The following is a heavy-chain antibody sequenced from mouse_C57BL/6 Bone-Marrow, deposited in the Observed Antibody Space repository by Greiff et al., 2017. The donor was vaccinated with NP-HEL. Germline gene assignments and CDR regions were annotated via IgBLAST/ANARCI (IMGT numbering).Heavy chain of an antibody. J-gene: IGHJ4*01. CDR2: INPNNGGT. CDR3: ARWGIYYGNYDAMDY. D-gene: IGHD2-1*01. Sequence: EVQLQQSGPELVKPGASVKISCKASGYTFTDYYMNWVKQSHGKSLEWIGDINPNNGGTSYNQKFKGKATLTVDKSSSTAYMELRSLTSEDSAVYYCARWGIYYGNYDAMDYWGQGTSVTVSS. CDR1: GYTFTDYY. V-gene: IGHV1-26*01.